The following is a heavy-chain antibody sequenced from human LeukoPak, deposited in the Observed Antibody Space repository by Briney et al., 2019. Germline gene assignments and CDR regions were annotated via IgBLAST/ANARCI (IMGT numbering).Heavy chain of an antibody. CDR2: IYYSGST. V-gene: IGHV4-31*03. D-gene: IGHD2-2*01. CDR3: ARAYCSSTSCHNYYFDY. Sequence: PSETLSLTCTVSGGSISSGGYYWSWMRQHPGKGLEWIGYIYYSGSTYYNPSLKSRVTISVDTSKNQFSLKLSSVTAADTAVYYCARAYCSSTSCHNYYFDYWGQGTLVTVSS. CDR1: GGSISSGGYY. J-gene: IGHJ4*02.